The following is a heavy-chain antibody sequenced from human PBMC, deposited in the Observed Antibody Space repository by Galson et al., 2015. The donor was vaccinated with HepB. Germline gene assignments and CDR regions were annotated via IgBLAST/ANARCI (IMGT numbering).Heavy chain of an antibody. D-gene: IGHD3-10*01. Sequence: SLRLSCAASGFTFSSYSMNWVRQVPGKGLEWVSSISSSSSYIYYADSVKGRFTISRDNAKNSLYLQMNSPRAEDTAVYYCARDLRTHGSGSYYYYYYGMDVWGQGTTVTVSS. V-gene: IGHV3-21*01. CDR3: ARDLRTHGSGSYYYYYYGMDV. CDR1: GFTFSSYS. J-gene: IGHJ6*02. CDR2: ISSSSSYI.